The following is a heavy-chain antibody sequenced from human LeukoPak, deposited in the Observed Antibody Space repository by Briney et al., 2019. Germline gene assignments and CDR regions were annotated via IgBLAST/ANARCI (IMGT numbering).Heavy chain of an antibody. D-gene: IGHD6-6*01. Sequence: GGSLRLSCVVSGFTFSSYHMNWVRQAPGKGLEWVANIKQDGSEKDYVDSVRGRFTVSRDNAKNSLYLQMNSLRAEDTAVYYCAKTARLFDYWGQGTQVTVSS. CDR1: GFTFSSYH. J-gene: IGHJ4*02. CDR2: IKQDGSEK. V-gene: IGHV3-7*01. CDR3: AKTARLFDY.